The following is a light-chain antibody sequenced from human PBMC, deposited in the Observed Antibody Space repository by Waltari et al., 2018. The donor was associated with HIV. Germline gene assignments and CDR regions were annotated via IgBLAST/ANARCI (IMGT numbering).Light chain of an antibody. CDR2: AKN. Sequence: SSELTQDPAVSVALGQTVRITCQGDSLRSYYASWYQQKPGQAPVLVIYAKNNRPSGIPDRFAGYSSGNTASLTITGAQAEDEADYYCNSRDSSGNHWVFGGGTKLTVL. CDR3: NSRDSSGNHWV. CDR1: SLRSYY. V-gene: IGLV3-19*01. J-gene: IGLJ3*02.